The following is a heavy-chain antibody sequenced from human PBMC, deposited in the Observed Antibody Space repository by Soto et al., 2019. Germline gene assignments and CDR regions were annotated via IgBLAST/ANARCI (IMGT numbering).Heavy chain of an antibody. Sequence: GGSLRLSCAASGFTFDDYAMHWVRQAPGKGLEWVSGISWNSGSIGYADSVKGRFTISRDNAKNSLYLQMNSLRAEDTALYYCAKDIAGYSSGWHNFAFDIWGQGTMVTVSS. J-gene: IGHJ3*02. CDR3: AKDIAGYSSGWHNFAFDI. V-gene: IGHV3-9*01. D-gene: IGHD6-19*01. CDR1: GFTFDDYA. CDR2: ISWNSGSI.